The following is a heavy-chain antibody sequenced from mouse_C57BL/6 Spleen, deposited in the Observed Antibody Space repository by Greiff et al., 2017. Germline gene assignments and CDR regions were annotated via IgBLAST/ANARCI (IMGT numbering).Heavy chain of an antibody. CDR2: INPNNGGT. V-gene: IGHV1-26*01. D-gene: IGHD2-4*01. Sequence: EVQLQQSGPELVKISCKASGYTFTDYYMNWVKQSHGKSLEWIGDINPNNGGTSYNQKFKGKATLTVDKSSSTAYMELRSLTSEDSAVYYCARFDDYDGFDYWGQGTTLTVSS. CDR1: GYTFTDYY. CDR3: ARFDDYDGFDY. J-gene: IGHJ2*01.